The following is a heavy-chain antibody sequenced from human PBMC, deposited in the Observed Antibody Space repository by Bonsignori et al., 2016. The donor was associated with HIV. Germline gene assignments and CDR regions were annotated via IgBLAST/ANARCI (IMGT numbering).Heavy chain of an antibody. D-gene: IGHD6-13*01. CDR1: GFTFSNYS. Sequence: EVQLVQSGGGLVKPGGSLRLSCAASGFTFSNYSMNWVRQAPGKGLEWVSYISSTSRYIYYADSVKGRFTISTDNAKTSLYLQMNSLRAEDTAVYYCARSRSRWINPNWFDPW. CDR3: ARSRSRWINPNWFDP. V-gene: IGHV3-21*01. CDR2: ISSTSRYI. J-gene: IGHJ5*02.